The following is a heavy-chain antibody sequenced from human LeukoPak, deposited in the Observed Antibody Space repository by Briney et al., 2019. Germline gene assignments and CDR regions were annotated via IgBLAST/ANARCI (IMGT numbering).Heavy chain of an antibody. D-gene: IGHD3-10*01. CDR2: IYYSGST. CDR1: GGSISSYY. V-gene: IGHV4-59*01. J-gene: IGHJ4*02. Sequence: PSETLSLTCIVSGGSISSYYWSWIRQPPGKGLEWIGYIYYSGSTNYNPSLKSRVTISVDTSKNQFSLKLSSVTAADTAVYYCARGYYGLGSADYWGQGTLVTVSS. CDR3: ARGYYGLGSADY.